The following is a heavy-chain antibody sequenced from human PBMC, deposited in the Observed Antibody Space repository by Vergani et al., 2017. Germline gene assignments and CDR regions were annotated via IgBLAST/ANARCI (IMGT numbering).Heavy chain of an antibody. CDR3: ARAAGYPAYYFDY. CDR1: GFTFSSYG. D-gene: IGHD3-9*01. CDR2: IWYDGSNK. J-gene: IGHJ4*02. V-gene: IGHV3-33*01. Sequence: QVQLVESGGGVVQPGRSLRLSCAAPGFTFSSYGMHWVRQAPGKGLEWVAVIWYDGSNKYYADSVKGRFTISRDNSKNTLYLQMNSLRAEDTAVYYCARAAGYPAYYFDYWGQGTLVTVSS.